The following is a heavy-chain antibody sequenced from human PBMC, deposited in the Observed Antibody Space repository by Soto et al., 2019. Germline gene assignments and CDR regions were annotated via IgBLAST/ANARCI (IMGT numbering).Heavy chain of an antibody. CDR1: GYTFTSYY. V-gene: IGHV1-46*01. CDR2: INPSGGST. D-gene: IGHD4-17*01. CDR3: ARTPRTTVVTPGAYFDY. J-gene: IGHJ4*02. Sequence: ASVEVSCKXSGYTFTSYYMHWVRQAPGQGLEWMGIINPSGGSTSYAQKFQGRVTMTRDTSTSTVYMELSSLRSEDTAVYYCARTPRTTVVTPGAYFDYWGQGTLVTVSS.